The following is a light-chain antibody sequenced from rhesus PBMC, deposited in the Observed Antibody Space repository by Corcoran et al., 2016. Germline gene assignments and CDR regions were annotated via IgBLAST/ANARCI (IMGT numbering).Light chain of an antibody. CDR3: QQGNSNPYS. CDR1: QGISSY. CDR2: YAN. J-gene: IGKJ2*01. Sequence: DIQMSQSPSSLSASVGDRVTITCRASQGISSYLNWYQKKPGKAPKLLIYYANSLASGVPSRFSGSGSGTEFTLTISSLQPEDFATYYCQQGNSNPYSFGQGTKVEIK. V-gene: IGKV1-32*02.